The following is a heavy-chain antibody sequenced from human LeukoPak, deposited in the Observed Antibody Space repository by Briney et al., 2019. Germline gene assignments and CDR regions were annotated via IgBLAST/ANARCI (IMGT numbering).Heavy chain of an antibody. Sequence: ASVKVSCKAYGYTFTSYDINWVRQATGQGLEWMGWMNPNSGNTGYAQKFQGRVTMTRNTSISTAYMELSSLRSEDTAVYYCARGLVDSSGYPQYNWFDPWGQGTLVTVSS. CDR3: ARGLVDSSGYPQYNWFDP. J-gene: IGHJ5*02. CDR1: GYTFTSYD. D-gene: IGHD3-22*01. V-gene: IGHV1-8*01. CDR2: MNPNSGNT.